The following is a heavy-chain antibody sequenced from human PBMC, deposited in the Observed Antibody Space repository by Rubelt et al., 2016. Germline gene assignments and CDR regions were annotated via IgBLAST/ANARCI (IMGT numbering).Heavy chain of an antibody. CDR3: ARHSRVGATDY. CDR2: IYYSGST. D-gene: IGHD1-26*01. Sequence: QVQLQESGPGLVKPSQTLSLTCTVSGGSISSGGYYWSWIRQHPGKGLEWIGYIYYSGSTYYNPALKSGVTISVETSKNQCALKMSSGTGAETAVYYGARHSRVGATDYWGQGTLVTVSS. V-gene: IGHV4-31*03. CDR1: GGSISSGGYY. J-gene: IGHJ4*02.